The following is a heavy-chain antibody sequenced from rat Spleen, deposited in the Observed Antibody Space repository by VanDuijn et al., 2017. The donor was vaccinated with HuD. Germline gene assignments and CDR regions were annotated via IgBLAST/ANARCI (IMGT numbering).Heavy chain of an antibody. V-gene: IGHV5-29*01. CDR3: ARRHYGYTDYFDY. CDR2: ISYGDSSGHSST. Sequence: EVQLVESDGGVVQPGRSLKLSCAASGFTLSDHFMAWVRQAPTKGLEWVATISYGDSSGHSSTYYRDSVKGRFTISRDNAKSTLSLQMDSLRSEDTATYYCARRHYGYTDYFDYWGQGVMVTVSS. J-gene: IGHJ2*01. CDR1: GFTLSDHF. D-gene: IGHD1-9*01.